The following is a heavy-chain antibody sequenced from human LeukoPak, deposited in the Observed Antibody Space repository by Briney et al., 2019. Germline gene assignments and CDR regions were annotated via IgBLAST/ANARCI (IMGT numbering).Heavy chain of an antibody. D-gene: IGHD6-19*01. Sequence: GGSLRLSCAASGFTFTNYNMNWVRQAPGKGLEWVSSITSSSSYIYYADSVKGRFTISRDNAKNSLYLQMDRLRAEDTALYYCAKGYGSGWYDNWFDSWGQGTLVTVSS. V-gene: IGHV3-21*04. CDR2: ITSSSSYI. CDR1: GFTFTNYN. CDR3: AKGYGSGWYDNWFDS. J-gene: IGHJ5*01.